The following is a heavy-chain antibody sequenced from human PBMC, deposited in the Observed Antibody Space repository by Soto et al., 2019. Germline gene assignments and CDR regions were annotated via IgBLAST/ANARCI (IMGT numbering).Heavy chain of an antibody. CDR1: GGYFSGHS. Sequence: SETLSLTRAVYGGYFSGHSWTWIHQSPGKGLEWIGDINHSGRVNYSPSLKSRVTISLDTSKNQFSLTLSAVTAADTAMYYCSTRAYDTNGYYRFDPWGQGTLVTVSS. CDR3: STRAYDTNGYYRFDP. D-gene: IGHD3-22*01. V-gene: IGHV4-34*01. CDR2: INHSGRV. J-gene: IGHJ5*01.